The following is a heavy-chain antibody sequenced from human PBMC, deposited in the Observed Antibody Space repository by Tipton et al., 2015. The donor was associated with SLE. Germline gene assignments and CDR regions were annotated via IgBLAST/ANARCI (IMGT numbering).Heavy chain of an antibody. J-gene: IGHJ3*02. Sequence: TLSLTCTVSGDSISNYFWTWIRQPPGKGLEWIGYIYRSGSTNSNPSLKSRVTISMDTSNNQFSLKLTSVSAADTAVYYCARGRNSWNNEAFHIWGQGTMVTVSS. CDR1: GDSISNYF. CDR3: ARGRNSWNNEAFHI. CDR2: IYRSGST. D-gene: IGHD1/OR15-1a*01. V-gene: IGHV4-4*08.